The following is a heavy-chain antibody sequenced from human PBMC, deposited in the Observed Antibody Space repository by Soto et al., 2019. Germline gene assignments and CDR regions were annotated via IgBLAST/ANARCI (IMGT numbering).Heavy chain of an antibody. CDR3: APGSTTGSLDY. Sequence: EVQLVESGGGLVQPGGSLRLSCAASGFTFSSYWMHWVRQAPGQGLVWVSRINSDGSSTSYADSVKGRFTISRDTAKNTLYLQTICLWGEDTAVDYRAPGSTTGSLDYGGQGTLVTVSS. J-gene: IGHJ4*02. D-gene: IGHD1-1*01. CDR1: GFTFSSYW. V-gene: IGHV3-74*01. CDR2: INSDGSST.